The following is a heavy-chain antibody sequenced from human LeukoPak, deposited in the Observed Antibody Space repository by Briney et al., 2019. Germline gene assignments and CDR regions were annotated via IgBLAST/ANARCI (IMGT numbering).Heavy chain of an antibody. CDR2: IYPDDSDT. CDR1: GYRFTNYW. J-gene: IGHJ4*02. D-gene: IGHD5-12*01. V-gene: IGHV5-51*01. CDR3: ARITSGSFFGFDY. Sequence: GESLKISCKASGYRFTNYWIGWVRQMPGKGLEWVGLIYPDDSDTRYSPSFQGQVSISADKSITTAYLQWDSLKASDTAMYYCARITSGSFFGFDYWGQGTPVTVSS.